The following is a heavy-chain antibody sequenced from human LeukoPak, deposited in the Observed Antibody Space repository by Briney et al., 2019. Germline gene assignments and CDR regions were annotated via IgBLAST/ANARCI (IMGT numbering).Heavy chain of an antibody. CDR2: IYYSGST. Sequence: SETLSLTCTVSGGSIRSTNNFWAWIRQTPGKGLEWIGNIYYSGSTHYNPSLKSRVTMSVDTSKNQFSLKLNSVTAADTAVYYCAIRGDVGDGRFDPWGQGTLVTVFS. D-gene: IGHD4-17*01. CDR1: GGSIRSTNNF. CDR3: AIRGDVGDGRFDP. V-gene: IGHV4-39*01. J-gene: IGHJ5*02.